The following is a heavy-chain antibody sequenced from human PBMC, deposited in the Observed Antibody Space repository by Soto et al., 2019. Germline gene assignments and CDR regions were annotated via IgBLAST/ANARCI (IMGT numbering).Heavy chain of an antibody. V-gene: IGHV1-69*06. CDR3: AIEMARRDDYYGMDV. CDR1: GGSFGNYV. J-gene: IGHJ6*02. Sequence: QVQLVQSGAEVKKPGSSVKVSCKASGGSFGNYVISWVRQAPGQGLAWMGGIIPLLGTANYPQKFQDRVTLTADKSTGTAYMELRSLRSEDTAVYYCAIEMARRDDYYGMDVWGQGTTVTVSS. D-gene: IGHD5-12*01. CDR2: IIPLLGTA.